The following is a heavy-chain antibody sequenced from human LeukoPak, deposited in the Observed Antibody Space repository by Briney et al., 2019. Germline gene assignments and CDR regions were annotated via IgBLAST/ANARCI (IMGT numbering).Heavy chain of an antibody. V-gene: IGHV3-33*06. CDR2: IWYDGINK. CDR3: AKDGRSGYGYFDF. Sequence: PGRSLRLSCAAPGFTFSNYGIHWVRRAPGKGLEWVAVIWYDGINKYYADSVKGRFTISRDNSKDTLYLQMNSLRAEDTAVYYCAKDGRSGYGYFDFWGQGTLVTVSS. J-gene: IGHJ4*02. CDR1: GFTFSNYG. D-gene: IGHD5-12*01.